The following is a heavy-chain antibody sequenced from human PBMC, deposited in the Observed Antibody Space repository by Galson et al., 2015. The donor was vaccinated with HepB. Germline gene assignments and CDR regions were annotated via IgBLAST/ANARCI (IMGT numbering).Heavy chain of an antibody. CDR3: ARDGAIAAAGTEVGMDV. CDR2: ISYDGSNK. CDR1: GFTFSSYA. V-gene: IGHV3-30*04. D-gene: IGHD6-13*01. J-gene: IGHJ6*02. Sequence: SLRLSCAASGFTFSSYAMHWVRQAPGKGLEWVAVISYDGSNKYYADSVKGRFIISRDNSKNTLYLQMNSLRAEDTALYYCARDGAIAAAGTEVGMDVWGQGTTVTVSS.